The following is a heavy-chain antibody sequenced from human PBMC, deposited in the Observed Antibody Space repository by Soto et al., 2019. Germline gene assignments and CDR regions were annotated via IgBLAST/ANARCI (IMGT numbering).Heavy chain of an antibody. V-gene: IGHV4-34*01. CDR2: INHSGST. CDR1: GGSFSGYY. J-gene: IGHJ4*02. Sequence: QVQLQQWGAGLLKPSETLSLTCAVYGGSFSGYYWSWIRQPPGKGLEWIGEINHSGSTNYNPSLKSRVTIPVDTSKNQFSLKLSSVTAADTALYYCARVSGGTFDYWGQGTLVTVSS. CDR3: ARVSGGTFDY. D-gene: IGHD1-26*01.